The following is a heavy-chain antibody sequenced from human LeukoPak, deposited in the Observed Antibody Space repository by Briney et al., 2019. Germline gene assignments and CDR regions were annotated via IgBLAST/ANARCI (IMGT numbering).Heavy chain of an antibody. CDR3: AKTPLNYYDSSGETGFDY. Sequence: GGSLRLSCAASGFTLSSYWMSWVRQAPGKGLKWVSAISGSGVNTYYADSVKGRFTISRDNSKNTLYLQMNSLRAEDTAVYYCAKTPLNYYDSSGETGFDYWGQGTLVTVSS. D-gene: IGHD3-22*01. J-gene: IGHJ4*02. CDR1: GFTLSSYW. V-gene: IGHV3-23*01. CDR2: ISGSGVNT.